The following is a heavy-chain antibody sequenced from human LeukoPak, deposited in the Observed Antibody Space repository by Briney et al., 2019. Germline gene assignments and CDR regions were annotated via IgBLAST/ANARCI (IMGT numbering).Heavy chain of an antibody. V-gene: IGHV3-11*06. CDR1: GFTFSDYY. J-gene: IGHJ4*02. D-gene: IGHD3-16*01. CDR2: ISSSSSYT. CDR3: ARAHPYWGRYYFDY. Sequence: GGSLRLSCAASGFTFSDYYMSWIRQAPGKGLEWVSYISSSSSYTNYADSVKGRFTISRDNAKNSLYLQMNSLRAEDTAVYYCARAHPYWGRYYFDYWAREPWSPSPQ.